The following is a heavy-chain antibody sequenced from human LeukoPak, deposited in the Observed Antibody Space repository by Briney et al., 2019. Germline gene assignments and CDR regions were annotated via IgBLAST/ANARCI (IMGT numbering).Heavy chain of an antibody. CDR1: XSYA. CDR3: AKVSYYDSSGSPDY. J-gene: IGHJ4*02. D-gene: IGHD3-22*01. V-gene: IGHV3-23*01. Sequence: XSYAMSWVRQXPGXGLEWVSAISGSGGSTYYADSVKGRFTISRDNSKNTLYLQMNSLRAEDTAVYYCAKVSYYDSSGSPDYWGQGTLVTVSS. CDR2: ISGSGGST.